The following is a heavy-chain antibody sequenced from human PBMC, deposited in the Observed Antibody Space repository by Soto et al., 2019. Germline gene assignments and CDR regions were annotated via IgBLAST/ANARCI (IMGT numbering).Heavy chain of an antibody. V-gene: IGHV4-31*03. CDR1: GCSISSGGYY. CDR2: IYYSGST. D-gene: IGHD2-15*01. J-gene: IGHJ3*02. CDR3: ARVPSSGYCSGGSCYVVADAFDI. Sequence: SETLSLTCTVSGCSISSGGYYWSWIRQHPGKGLEWIGYIYYSGSTYYNPSLKSRVTISVDTSKNQFSLKLSSVTAADTAVYYCARVPSSGYCSGGSCYVVADAFDIWGQGTMVTVSS.